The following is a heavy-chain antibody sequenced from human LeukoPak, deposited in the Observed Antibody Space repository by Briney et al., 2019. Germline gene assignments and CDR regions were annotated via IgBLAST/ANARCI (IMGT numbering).Heavy chain of an antibody. CDR3: ARGDNPDY. J-gene: IGHJ4*02. CDR1: GITFSYFW. V-gene: IGHV3-7*04. CDR2: INQDGSEN. Sequence: GGTLRLSCAASGITFSYFWMTWVRQAPGKGLEWVANINQDGSENHYVDSVKGRFSISRDNAKNSLYLQMNSLRAEDTAVYYCARGDNPDYWGQGTLVTVSS. D-gene: IGHD1-14*01.